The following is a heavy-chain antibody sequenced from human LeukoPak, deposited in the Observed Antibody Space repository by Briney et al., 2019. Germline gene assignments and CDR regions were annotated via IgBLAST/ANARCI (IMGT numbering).Heavy chain of an antibody. V-gene: IGHV3-23*01. J-gene: IGHJ4*02. Sequence: GGSLRLSCAVSKFTFSSYAMSWVRQAPGKGLEWVSGISGSGGRTYYADSVKGRFTISRDNSKNTLYLQMDSPRADDTAVYYCAKDRAGYSYGDIDYWGQGTLVTVSS. CDR3: AKDRAGYSYGDIDY. CDR1: KFTFSSYA. CDR2: ISGSGGRT. D-gene: IGHD5-18*01.